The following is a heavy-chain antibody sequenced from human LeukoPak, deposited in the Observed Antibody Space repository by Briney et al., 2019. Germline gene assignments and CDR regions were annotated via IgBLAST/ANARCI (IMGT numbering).Heavy chain of an antibody. CDR2: IYPGDSDT. Sequence: NHGESLKISCKGSEYIFTNYWIGWVRQMPVQGLEWMGIIYPGDSDTRYSPSFQGQVTISADKSISTAYLQWSSLKASDTAMYYCARVEHRGVIVGAREYYFDYWGQGTLVTVSS. V-gene: IGHV5-51*01. D-gene: IGHD1-26*01. CDR1: EYIFTNYW. CDR3: ARVEHRGVIVGAREYYFDY. J-gene: IGHJ4*02.